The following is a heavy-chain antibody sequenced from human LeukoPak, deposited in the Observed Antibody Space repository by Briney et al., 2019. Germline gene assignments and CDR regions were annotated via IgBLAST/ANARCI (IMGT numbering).Heavy chain of an antibody. CDR3: ARGGLETAVKYFFDY. Sequence: GGSLRLSCAASGFTVSSNYVSWVRQAPGKGLEWVSTIYRGGSTYYADSVKGRFAISRDNSKNTVYLQINTLRVEDTAVYYCARGGLETAVKYFFDYWGQGTLITVSS. CDR1: GFTVSSNY. D-gene: IGHD1-1*01. CDR2: IYRGGST. V-gene: IGHV3-66*01. J-gene: IGHJ4*02.